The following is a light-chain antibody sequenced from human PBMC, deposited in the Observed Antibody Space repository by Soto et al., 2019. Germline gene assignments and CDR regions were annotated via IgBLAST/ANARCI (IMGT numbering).Light chain of an antibody. CDR3: RAYTARSTMV. J-gene: IGLJ3*02. Sequence: QPVLTQPASVSGSAGQSISISCSGTMRDVGAYNLVSWYQQHPGTAPKLIIYEVRNRPSGISSRFSGSRSGNTASLTISGIQSEDEGDYYCRAYTARSTMVFGGGTK. CDR2: EVR. V-gene: IGLV2-14*01. CDR1: MRDVGAYNL.